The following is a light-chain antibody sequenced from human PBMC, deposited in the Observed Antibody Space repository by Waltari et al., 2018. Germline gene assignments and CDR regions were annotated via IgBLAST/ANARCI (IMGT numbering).Light chain of an antibody. CDR3: TSYRSSSTPVV. CDR2: EVN. V-gene: IGLV2-14*01. CDR1: SDDVGAYNY. Sequence: QSALTQPASVSGSPGQSITISCTGTSDDVGAYNYVSWYQQHPALAPKLIIYEVNNRPFGISSRFSGSKSGNTASLTISGLQADDESHYYCTSYRSSSTPVVFGGGTKLTVL. J-gene: IGLJ2*01.